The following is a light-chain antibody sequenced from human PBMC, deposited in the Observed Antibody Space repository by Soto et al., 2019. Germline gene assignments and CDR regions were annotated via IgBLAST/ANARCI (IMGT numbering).Light chain of an antibody. CDR3: ASWDDSLNGYV. J-gene: IGLJ1*01. Sequence: HSLLTQALSASGAPGQRVTISCSGSSSNMEGNNVNWFQKFPGTAHKVLIYNNNQRPSGVPDRFSASKSDTSASLAIIGLQSEDEADYYCASWDDSLNGYVFGSGTKVTV. CDR2: NNN. CDR1: SSNMEGNN. V-gene: IGLV1-44*01.